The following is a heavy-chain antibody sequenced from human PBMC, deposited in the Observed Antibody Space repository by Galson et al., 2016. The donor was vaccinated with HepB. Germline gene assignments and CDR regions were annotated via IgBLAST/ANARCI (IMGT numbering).Heavy chain of an antibody. Sequence: SLRLSCAASGFTFSYYSMNWVRQAPGKGLEWVSSISRSSSDIYYADSAKGRFTISRDNAKNSLYLQMNSLRAEDTAVYYCARDLIAAAGRTFYYYYYYMDVWGKGTTVTVSS. CDR3: ARDLIAAAGRTFYYYYYYMDV. D-gene: IGHD6-13*01. J-gene: IGHJ6*03. CDR2: ISRSSSDI. CDR1: GFTFSYYS. V-gene: IGHV3-21*01.